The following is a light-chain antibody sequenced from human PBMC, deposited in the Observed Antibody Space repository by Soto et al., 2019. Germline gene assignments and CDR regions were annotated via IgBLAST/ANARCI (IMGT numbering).Light chain of an antibody. CDR3: CSYAGSYTFVA. Sequence: QSALTQPRSVSGSPGQSVTISCTGTSSDVGGDNYVSWYQHHPGKAPKLMIYDVSERPSGVSDRFSGSKAGNTASLTISGXXXXXXXXXXCCSYAGSYTFVAFGGGTKLTVL. V-gene: IGLV2-11*01. J-gene: IGLJ2*01. CDR1: SSDVGGDNY. CDR2: DVS.